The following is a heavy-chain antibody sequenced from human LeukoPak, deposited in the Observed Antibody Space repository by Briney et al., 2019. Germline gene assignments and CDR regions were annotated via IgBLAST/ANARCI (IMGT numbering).Heavy chain of an antibody. CDR3: ARDGGNNSWYGMDV. CDR1: GFTVSSNY. J-gene: IGHJ6*02. CDR2: IYRVGST. Sequence: QPGGSLRLSCAASGFTVSSNYMSWVRQAPGKGLEWVSIIYRVGSTFYADSVEGRFTISRDNSKNTLYLQMNSLRVEDMAIYYCARDGGNNSWYGMDVWGQGTTVTVSS. D-gene: IGHD4-23*01. V-gene: IGHV3-66*01.